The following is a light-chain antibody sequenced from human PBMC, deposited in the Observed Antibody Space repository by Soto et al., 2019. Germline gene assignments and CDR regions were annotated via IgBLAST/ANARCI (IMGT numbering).Light chain of an antibody. J-gene: IGKJ1*01. CDR2: GAS. Sequence: EVVLTRSPATLSLSPGEGATLSCRASQSVSNNYLAWYQQKPGQAPRLLIYGASNRATGIPDRFSGSGSGTDFTLTISRLEPEDFAVYYCQQYGSSGTFGQGTKVDIK. CDR3: QQYGSSGT. CDR1: QSVSNNY. V-gene: IGKV3-20*01.